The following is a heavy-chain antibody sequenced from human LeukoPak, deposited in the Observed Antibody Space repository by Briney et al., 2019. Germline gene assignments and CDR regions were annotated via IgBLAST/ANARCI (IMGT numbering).Heavy chain of an antibody. CDR2: FDPEDGET. V-gene: IGHV1-24*01. J-gene: IGHJ5*02. CDR1: GYTLTELS. Sequence: ASVKVSCKVSGYTLTELSMHWVRQAPGKGLEWMGGFDPEDGETIYAQKFQGRVTMTEDTSTDTAYMELSSLRSEDTAVYYCATRPGGYDSSGYYYVLFSWGQGTLVTVSS. CDR3: ATRPGGYDSSGYYYVLFS. D-gene: IGHD3-22*01.